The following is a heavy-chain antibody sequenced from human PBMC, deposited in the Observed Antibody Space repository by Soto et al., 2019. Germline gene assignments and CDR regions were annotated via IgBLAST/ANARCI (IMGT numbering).Heavy chain of an antibody. J-gene: IGHJ6*03. Sequence: ASVKVSCKASGYTFTSYDINWVRQATGQGLEWMGWMNPNSGNTGYAQKFQGRVTMTRNTSISTAYMELSSLRSEDTAVYYCARGRSGGYYYYYYYMDVWGKGTTVTAP. CDR3: ARGRSGGYYYYYYYMDV. V-gene: IGHV1-8*01. CDR2: MNPNSGNT. D-gene: IGHD2-15*01. CDR1: GYTFTSYD.